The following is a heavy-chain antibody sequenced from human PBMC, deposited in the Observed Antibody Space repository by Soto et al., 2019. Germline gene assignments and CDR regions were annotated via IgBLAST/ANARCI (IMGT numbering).Heavy chain of an antibody. CDR1: VYTFSNFW. J-gene: IGHJ4*02. Sequence: GESVKVSCQCSVYTFSNFWIGWVRQLPGKGLEWMGIIYPGDHETRYSPSFHGKVTISADKSINTAYLQWNSLEASDTAFYFCARSPRSSQYFDYWGQGALVTVSS. CDR3: ARSPRSSQYFDY. V-gene: IGHV5-51*01. D-gene: IGHD6-13*01. CDR2: IYPGDHET.